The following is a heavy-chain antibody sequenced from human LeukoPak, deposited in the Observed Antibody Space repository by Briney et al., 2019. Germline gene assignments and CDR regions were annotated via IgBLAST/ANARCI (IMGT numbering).Heavy chain of an antibody. CDR2: IIPILGIA. J-gene: IGHJ4*02. Sequence: SVKVSCKASGGTFSSYAISWVRQAPGQGHEWMGRIIPILGIANYAQKFQGRVTITADKSTSTAYMELSSLRSEDTAVYYCARDPCLDSSSWNVLAPDYWGQGTLVTVSS. CDR3: ARDPCLDSSSWNVLAPDY. V-gene: IGHV1-69*04. D-gene: IGHD6-13*01. CDR1: GGTFSSYA.